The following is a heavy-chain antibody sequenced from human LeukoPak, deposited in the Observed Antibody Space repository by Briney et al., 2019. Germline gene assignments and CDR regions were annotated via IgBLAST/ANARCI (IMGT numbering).Heavy chain of an antibody. Sequence: SVKVSCKASGFTFTRSAMQWVRQARGQRLEWIGWIVVGSGNTNYAQKFQGRVTMTTDSPTSTVYLELSSLRSEDTAMYYCARDRSSGWYPLDYWGQGTLVTVSS. CDR1: GFTFTRSA. D-gene: IGHD6-13*01. V-gene: IGHV1-58*02. CDR2: IVVGSGNT. J-gene: IGHJ4*02. CDR3: ARDRSSGWYPLDY.